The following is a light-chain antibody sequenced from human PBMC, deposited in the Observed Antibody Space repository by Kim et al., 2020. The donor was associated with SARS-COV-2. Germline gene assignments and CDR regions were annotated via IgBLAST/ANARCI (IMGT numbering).Light chain of an antibody. CDR2: GAS. Sequence: SASLGDRVPITCRASEDISSWLAWYQQKTGKAPKLLIYGASSVKSGVPSRFRGSGSGTDFTLNISSLQPEDFATYYCQQANSFPLTFGQGTKLEIK. J-gene: IGKJ2*01. CDR1: EDISSW. V-gene: IGKV1-12*01. CDR3: QQANSFPLT.